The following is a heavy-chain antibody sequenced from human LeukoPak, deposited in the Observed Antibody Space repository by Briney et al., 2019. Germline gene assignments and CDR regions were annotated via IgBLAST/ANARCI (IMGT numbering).Heavy chain of an antibody. J-gene: IGHJ4*02. D-gene: IGHD1-26*01. Sequence: PSETLSLTCTVSGGSISSSSYYWGWIRQPPGKGLEWIGSIYYSGSTYYNPSLKSRVTISVDTSKNQFSLKLSSVTAADTAVYYCARLGGSYGRVVVLDYWGQGTLVTVSS. CDR2: IYYSGST. CDR1: GGSISSSSYY. V-gene: IGHV4-39*01. CDR3: ARLGGSYGRVVVLDY.